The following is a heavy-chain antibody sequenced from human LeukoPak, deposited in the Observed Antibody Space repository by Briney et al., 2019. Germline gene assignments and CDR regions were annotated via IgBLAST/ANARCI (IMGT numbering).Heavy chain of an antibody. D-gene: IGHD1-26*01. CDR3: ARSYSGSQSKGAFDY. CDR2: INPNSGGT. V-gene: IGHV1-2*06. Sequence: ASVKVSCKASGYTFTGYYMHLVRQAPGQGLEWMGRINPNSGGTNYAQKFQGRVTMTRDTSISTAYMELSRLRSDDTAVYYCARSYSGSQSKGAFDYWGQGTLVTVSS. CDR1: GYTFTGYY. J-gene: IGHJ4*02.